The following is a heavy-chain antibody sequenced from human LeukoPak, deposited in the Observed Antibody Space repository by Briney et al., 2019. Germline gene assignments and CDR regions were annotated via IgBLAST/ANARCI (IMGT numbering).Heavy chain of an antibody. Sequence: GASVKVSCKASGGTFSSYAISWVRQAPGQGLEWMGRIIPILGIASYAQKFQGRVTITADKSTSTAYMELSSLRSEDTAVYYCARGLLASGDAFDIWGQGTMVTVSS. D-gene: IGHD3-10*01. CDR1: GGTFSSYA. CDR2: IIPILGIA. V-gene: IGHV1-69*04. CDR3: ARGLLASGDAFDI. J-gene: IGHJ3*02.